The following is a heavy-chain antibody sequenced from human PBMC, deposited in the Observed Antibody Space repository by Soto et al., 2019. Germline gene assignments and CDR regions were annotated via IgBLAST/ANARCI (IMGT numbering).Heavy chain of an antibody. CDR3: ARLTYYDFWSGSPMDV. V-gene: IGHV4-31*03. CDR1: GGSISSGGYY. D-gene: IGHD3-3*01. J-gene: IGHJ6*02. Sequence: QVQLQESGPGLVKPSQTLSLTCTVSGGSISSGGYYWSWIRQHPGKGLEWIGYIYYSGSTYYNPSLKSRVTISVDTSKNQFSLKLSSVTAADTAVYYCARLTYYDFWSGSPMDVWGQGTTVTVSS. CDR2: IYYSGST.